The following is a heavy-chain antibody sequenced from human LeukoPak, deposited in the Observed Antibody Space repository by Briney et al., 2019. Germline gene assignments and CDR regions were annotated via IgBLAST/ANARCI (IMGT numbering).Heavy chain of an antibody. V-gene: IGHV4-59*01. CDR2: IYYIGST. D-gene: IGHD2/OR15-2a*01. CDR3: ARARNIPGWFDP. Sequence: PSETLSLTCTVSGGSISSYYWSWIRQPPGKGLEWIGYIYYIGSTNYNPSLESRVTMSVDMSKNQFSLNLTSVTAADTAVYYCARARNIPGWFDPWGQGTLVTVSS. J-gene: IGHJ5*02. CDR1: GGSISSYY.